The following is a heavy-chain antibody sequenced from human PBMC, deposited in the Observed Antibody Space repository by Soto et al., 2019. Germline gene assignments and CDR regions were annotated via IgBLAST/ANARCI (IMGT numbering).Heavy chain of an antibody. CDR1: GFTFSSYG. Sequence: GGSLRLSCAASGFTFSSYGMHWVRQAPGKGLEWVAVISYDGSNKYYADSVKGRFTISRDNSKNTLYLQMNSLRAEDTAVYYCAKHYGSGSYYTGGMDVWGQGTTVTVSS. CDR3: AKHYGSGSYYTGGMDV. V-gene: IGHV3-30*18. J-gene: IGHJ6*02. CDR2: ISYDGSNK. D-gene: IGHD3-10*01.